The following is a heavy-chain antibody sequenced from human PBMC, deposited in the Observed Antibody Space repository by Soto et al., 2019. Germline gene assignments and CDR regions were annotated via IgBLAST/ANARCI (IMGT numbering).Heavy chain of an antibody. CDR3: MNLYSYGSGSYYK. CDR1: GCTFSTYA. J-gene: IGHJ4*02. V-gene: IGHV3-23*01. CDR2: MSGSGGST. Sequence: EVQLLESGGGLVQPGGSLRLSCAASGCTFSTYAMSWVRQAPGKGLEWVSGMSGSGGSTYYADSVKGRFTISRDNYKNTLYLQMNSLRAEDTAVYYCMNLYSYGSGSYYKWGQGTLVTVSS. D-gene: IGHD3-10*01.